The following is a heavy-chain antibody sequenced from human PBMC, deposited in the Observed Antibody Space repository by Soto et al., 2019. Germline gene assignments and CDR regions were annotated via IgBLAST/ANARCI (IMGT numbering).Heavy chain of an antibody. J-gene: IGHJ5*02. V-gene: IGHV1-18*01. Sequence: GASVKVSCKASGYTFTSYGISWVRQAPGQGLEWMGWISAYNGNTNYAQKLQGRVTMTTNTSTSTAYMELRSLISDDTAVYYCARGTGSPYYDFWSGYYGRGDWFDPWGQGTLVTVSS. D-gene: IGHD3-3*01. CDR1: GYTFTSYG. CDR2: ISAYNGNT. CDR3: ARGTGSPYYDFWSGYYGRGDWFDP.